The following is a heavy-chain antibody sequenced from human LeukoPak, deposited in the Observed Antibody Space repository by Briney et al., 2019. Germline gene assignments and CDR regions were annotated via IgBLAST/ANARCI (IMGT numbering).Heavy chain of an antibody. J-gene: IGHJ4*02. V-gene: IGHV4-39*01. CDR2: IHYSGSA. CDR3: ARLGATYSSSRYFGY. CDR1: GGSISGSNYY. Sequence: SETLSLTCTVSGGSISGSNYYWGWIRQPPGRGLEWFGSIHYSGSAYYNPSPKSRVTISVDTSKNQFSLKLNSVTAADTAVYYCARLGATYSSSRYFGYWGQGTLVTVSS. D-gene: IGHD6-13*01.